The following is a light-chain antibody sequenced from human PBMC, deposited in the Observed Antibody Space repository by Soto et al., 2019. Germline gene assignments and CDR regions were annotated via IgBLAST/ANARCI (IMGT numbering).Light chain of an antibody. CDR1: SGSVSTDNY. J-gene: IGLJ3*02. CDR3: VLYVGAGIWV. V-gene: IGLV8-61*01. Sequence: QTVVTQEPSLSVSPGGTVTLTCTLTSGSVSTDNYASWFQQTPGQAPRTLIYTTNSRSSGAPARFSGSVLGDKAALTITWPQADDESVYYCVLYVGAGIWVFGGGTKLTVL. CDR2: TTN.